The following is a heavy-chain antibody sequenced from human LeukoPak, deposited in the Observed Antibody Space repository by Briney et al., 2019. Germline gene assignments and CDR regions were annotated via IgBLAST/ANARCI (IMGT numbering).Heavy chain of an antibody. D-gene: IGHD3-10*01. CDR3: ARNGRVRRVVKDLFEY. V-gene: IGHV1-18*01. Sequence: RASVKVSCKASGGTFSSYAFSWVRQAPGQGLEWMGRVSPYNGNTYYSQRFQDRVTITKDTSTGTAYMDLRNLRTDDTAMYYCARNGRVRRVVKDLFEYWGQGTLVAVSS. CDR1: GGTFSSYA. CDR2: VSPYNGNT. J-gene: IGHJ4*02.